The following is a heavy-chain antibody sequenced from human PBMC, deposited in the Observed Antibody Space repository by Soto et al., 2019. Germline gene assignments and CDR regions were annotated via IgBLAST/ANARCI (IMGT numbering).Heavy chain of an antibody. CDR2: ISGSGGST. V-gene: IGHV3-23*01. CDR3: AKPALGKGAAQNWFDP. Sequence: EVQLLESGGGLVQPGGSLRLSCAASGFTFSSYAMSWVRQAPGKGLEWVSAISGSGGSTYYADSVKGRFTISRDNSKNTLYLQMNSLRAEDTAVYYCAKPALGKGAAQNWFDPWGQGTLVTVSS. J-gene: IGHJ5*02. D-gene: IGHD6-13*01. CDR1: GFTFSSYA.